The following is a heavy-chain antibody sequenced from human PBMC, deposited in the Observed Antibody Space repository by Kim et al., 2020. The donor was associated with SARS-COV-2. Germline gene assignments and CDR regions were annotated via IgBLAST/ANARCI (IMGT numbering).Heavy chain of an antibody. CDR3: ARQYSSFDAFDI. J-gene: IGHJ3*02. Sequence: GSAQKFQGRVTMTRNTSISTAYMELSSLRSEDTAVYYCARQYSSFDAFDIWGQGTMVTVSS. D-gene: IGHD6-6*01. V-gene: IGHV1-8*01.